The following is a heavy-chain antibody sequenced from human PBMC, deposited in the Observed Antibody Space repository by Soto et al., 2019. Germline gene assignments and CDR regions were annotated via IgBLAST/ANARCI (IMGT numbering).Heavy chain of an antibody. J-gene: IGHJ4*02. CDR2: IYYSGST. Sequence: SGTLSLTCTVSGGSVSSGSYYWSWVRQPPGKGLEWIGYIYYSGSTNYNPSLKSRVTISVDTSKNQFSLKLSSVTAADTAVYYCARAGYCSGGSCYSGYYFDYWGQGTLVTVSS. CDR1: GGSVSSGSYY. D-gene: IGHD2-15*01. CDR3: ARAGYCSGGSCYSGYYFDY. V-gene: IGHV4-61*01.